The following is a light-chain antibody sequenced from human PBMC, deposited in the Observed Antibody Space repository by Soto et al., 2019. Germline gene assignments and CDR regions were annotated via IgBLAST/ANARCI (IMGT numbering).Light chain of an antibody. CDR2: DVD. Sequence: QSALTQPASVSGSPGQSITISCAETSSGVGVYNFVSWYQQHPGKAPKLMIYDVDNRPSGVSDRFSGSKSGTTASLTISGLQAEDEADYYCSSYTSSKTVAFGGGTKVTVL. J-gene: IGLJ2*01. CDR1: SSGVGVYNF. V-gene: IGLV2-14*01. CDR3: SSYTSSKTVA.